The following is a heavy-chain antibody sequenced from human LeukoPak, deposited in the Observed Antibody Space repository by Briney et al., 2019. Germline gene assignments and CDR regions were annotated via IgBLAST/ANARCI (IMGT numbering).Heavy chain of an antibody. V-gene: IGHV1-8*01. D-gene: IGHD2-2*03. CDR3: ARRWILYLPANWFDP. CDR1: GYTFTSYD. J-gene: IGHJ5*02. CDR2: MNPNSGNT. Sequence: ASVKVSCKASGYTFTSYDINWVRQATGQGLEWKGWMNPNSGNTGYAQKFQGRVTMTRNTSISTAYMELSSLRSEDTAVYYCARRWILYLPANWFDPWGQGTLVTVSS.